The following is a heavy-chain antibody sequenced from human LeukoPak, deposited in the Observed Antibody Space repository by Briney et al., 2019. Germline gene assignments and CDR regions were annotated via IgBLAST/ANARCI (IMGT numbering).Heavy chain of an antibody. V-gene: IGHV4-59*01. CDR2: IYYSGST. CDR1: GGSISSYF. D-gene: IGHD1-1*01. Sequence: SETLSLTCTVSGGSISSYFWSWIRQPPGRGLEWIGYIYYSGSTNYNPSLKSRVTISVDTSKNQFSLRLSSVTAADTAVYYCARVSDNTADYWGQGTLVTVSS. CDR3: ARVSDNTADY. J-gene: IGHJ4*02.